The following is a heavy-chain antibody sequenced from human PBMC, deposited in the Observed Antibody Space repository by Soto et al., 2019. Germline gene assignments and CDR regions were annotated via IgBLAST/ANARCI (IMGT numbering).Heavy chain of an antibody. CDR3: ARAFMVPVDYFDS. D-gene: IGHD3-10*01. CDR1: GGSISSSNW. V-gene: IGHV4-4*02. CDR2: VXXSXXX. Sequence: SETLSLTCAVSGGSISSSNWPSWIRQPPRKGLXWIXXVXXSXXXXXNXXLKSRVTISINTSTKQFSLKLTSVSAADTAVYYCARAFMVPVDYFDSWGQGTLVTASS. J-gene: IGHJ4*02.